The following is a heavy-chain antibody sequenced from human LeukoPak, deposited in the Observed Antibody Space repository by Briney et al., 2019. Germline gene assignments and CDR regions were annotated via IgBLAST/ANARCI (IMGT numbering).Heavy chain of an antibody. Sequence: GGSLRLSCAASGFTFTSYGMHWVRQAPGKGLDWVAVISNDGSKKYYADSVKGRFTISRDNSKNTLSLQVSSLRTEDTAVYYCAKDRYSYAFEYSDSWGQGTLVTVSS. V-gene: IGHV3-30*18. J-gene: IGHJ4*02. CDR1: GFTFTSYG. CDR2: ISNDGSKK. CDR3: AKDRYSYAFEYSDS. D-gene: IGHD5-18*01.